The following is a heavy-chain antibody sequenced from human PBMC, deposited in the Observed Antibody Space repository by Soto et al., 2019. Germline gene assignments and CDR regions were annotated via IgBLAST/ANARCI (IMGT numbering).Heavy chain of an antibody. CDR2: IYYSGST. CDR3: ARPPTDKWRRVFPHDAFDI. J-gene: IGHJ3*02. V-gene: IGHV4-39*01. Sequence: QLQLQESGPGLVKPSETLSLTCTVSGGSISSSSYYWGWIRQPPGKGLEWIGSIYYSGSTYYNPSLKSRVTISVDTSKNQFSLKLSSVTAADTAVYYCARPPTDKWRRVFPHDAFDIWGQGTMVTVSS. D-gene: IGHD2-8*01. CDR1: GGSISSSSYY.